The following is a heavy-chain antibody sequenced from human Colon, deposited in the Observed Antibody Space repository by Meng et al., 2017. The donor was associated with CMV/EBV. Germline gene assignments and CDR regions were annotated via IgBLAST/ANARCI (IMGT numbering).Heavy chain of an antibody. D-gene: IGHD2-2*01. CDR1: GGTFSAHA. Sequence: SVKVSCKASGGTFSAHAISWVRQAPAQALEWIGGIIPFFNTLKYAQNLQDRLSITTDESTTTASMELSSLQSENTAVYYFARGVHRRVVPAGYEGYYYYSMDVWGQGTTVTVSS. V-gene: IGHV1-69*05. CDR3: ARGVHRRVVPAGYEGYYYYSMDV. J-gene: IGHJ6*02. CDR2: IIPFFNTL.